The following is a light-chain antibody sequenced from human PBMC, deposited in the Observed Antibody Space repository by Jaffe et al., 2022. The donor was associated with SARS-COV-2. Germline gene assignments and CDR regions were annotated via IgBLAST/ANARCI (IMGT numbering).Light chain of an antibody. CDR3: QQYDDWLT. V-gene: IGKV3-15*01. CDR1: PSVGSN. CDR2: GAS. Sequence: EIVMTQAPATLSVSPGERATLSCRASPSVGSNLAWYQLRPGQAPRLLIYGASTRATGIPARFSGSGSGTDFTLTISSLQSEDFAVYYCQQYDDWLTFGGGTKVEIK. J-gene: IGKJ4*01.